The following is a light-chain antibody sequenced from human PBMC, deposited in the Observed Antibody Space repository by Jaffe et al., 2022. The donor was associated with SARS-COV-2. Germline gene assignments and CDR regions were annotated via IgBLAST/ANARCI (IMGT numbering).Light chain of an antibody. CDR3: QQSYSTPRT. J-gene: IGKJ2*01. CDR2: AAS. CDR1: QSISSY. Sequence: DIQMTQSPSSLSASVGDRVTITCRASQSISSYLNWYQQKPGKAPKLVIYAASSLQSGVPSRFSGSGSGTDFTLTINSPQPEDFATYYCQQSYSTPRTFGQGTKLEIK. V-gene: IGKV1-39*01.